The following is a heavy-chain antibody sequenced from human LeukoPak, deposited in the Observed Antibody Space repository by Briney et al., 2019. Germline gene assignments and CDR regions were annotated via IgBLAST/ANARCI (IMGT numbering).Heavy chain of an antibody. Sequence: SETLSLTCTVSNDSITSYSWNWIRQPPGKGLEWIGSIYYSGSADYIPSLRNRLTISVDTSKNEFSLKLSSVSAADTAVYYCATSDGYPYIDAFDIWAKGQWSPSLQ. V-gene: IGHV4-59*01. J-gene: IGHJ3*02. CDR1: NDSITSYS. CDR3: ATSDGYPYIDAFDI. CDR2: IYYSGSA. D-gene: IGHD5-24*01.